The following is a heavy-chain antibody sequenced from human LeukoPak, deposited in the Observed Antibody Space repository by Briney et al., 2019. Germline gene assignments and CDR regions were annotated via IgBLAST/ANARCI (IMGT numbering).Heavy chain of an antibody. J-gene: IGHJ6*03. CDR2: INPSGGST. Sequence: ASVKVSCKASGYTFTSYYMHWVRQAPGQGLEWMGIINPSGGSTSYAQKFQGRVTMTRDMSTSTVYMELSSLRSEDTAVYYCASCRYYDILTGYYPPHYYYYMDVWGKGTTVTVSS. CDR3: ASCRYYDILTGYYPPHYYYYMDV. D-gene: IGHD3-9*01. V-gene: IGHV1-46*01. CDR1: GYTFTSYY.